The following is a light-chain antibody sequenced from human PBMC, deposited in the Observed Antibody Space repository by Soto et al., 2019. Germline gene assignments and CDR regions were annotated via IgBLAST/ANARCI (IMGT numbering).Light chain of an antibody. CDR1: QSVSASN. J-gene: IGKJ1*01. CDR2: GAS. CDR3: QQYGDSPRT. Sequence: EIVLTQSPATLSLSPGERATLSCRASQSVSASNLAWYQKKPGQAPRLLIYGASSRATGIPDRFSGSGSGTDFTLTISRLEPEDFAVYYCQQYGDSPRTFGQGTKVDIK. V-gene: IGKV3-20*01.